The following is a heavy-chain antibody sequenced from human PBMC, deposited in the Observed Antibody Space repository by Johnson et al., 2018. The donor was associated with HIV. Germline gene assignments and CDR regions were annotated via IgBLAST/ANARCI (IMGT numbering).Heavy chain of an antibody. CDR3: AKSQRYFDAFDI. CDR2: ISGSGGST. Sequence: VQLVESGGGLVQPGGSLRLSCAASGFTFSSYAMSWVRQAPGKGLEWVSAISGSGGSTYYTESVKGRFNISRDNSKNTLYLEMSSLRVDDTAVYYCAKSQRYFDAFDIWGQGTMVTVSS. D-gene: IGHD1-1*01. J-gene: IGHJ3*02. V-gene: IGHV3-23*04. CDR1: GFTFSSYA.